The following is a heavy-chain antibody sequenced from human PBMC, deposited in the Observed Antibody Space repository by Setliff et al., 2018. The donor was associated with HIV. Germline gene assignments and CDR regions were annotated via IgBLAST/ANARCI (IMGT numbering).Heavy chain of an antibody. D-gene: IGHD3-16*01. V-gene: IGHV4-61*09. CDR3: ASPRSLLVWYDAFDI. CDR2: LYIRTGTT. CDR1: GASISDGTFY. Sequence: SQTLSLTCVVSGASISDGTFYWSWIRQPAGKGLEWIGHLYIRTGTTNYSPSLRGRVTISVDTSENQFSLTLSSVTAADTAVYYCASPRSLLVWYDAFDIWGQGTMVTVSS. J-gene: IGHJ3*02.